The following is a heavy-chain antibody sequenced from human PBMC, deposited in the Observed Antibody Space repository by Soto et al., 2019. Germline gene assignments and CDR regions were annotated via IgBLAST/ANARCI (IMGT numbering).Heavy chain of an antibody. CDR2: IIPMFRAP. J-gene: IGHJ3*02. Sequence: QVQLVQSGAEVKKPGSSVKVSCKAYGGTFSRFAISWVRQAPGQGPEWMGGIIPMFRAPTYAQNFQGRLTISADESSSTAYMELSSLRSEDTAMYSCARPGDVVVLVAQNAFDIWGQGTMVTVSS. CDR1: GGTFSRFA. D-gene: IGHD2-21*01. CDR3: ARPGDVVVLVAQNAFDI. V-gene: IGHV1-69*01.